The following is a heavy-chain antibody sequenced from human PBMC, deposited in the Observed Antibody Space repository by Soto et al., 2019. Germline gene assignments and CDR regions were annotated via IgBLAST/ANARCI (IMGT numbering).Heavy chain of an antibody. Sequence: QVQLVQSGADVKKPGSSVKVSCKASGGTFSSTALSWVRQAPGQGLEWMGGIIPKFKLANYAQRFQGRATFTADESTSIAYMELSSLRSEDTAVYYCATRAVTAFYFDYWGQGTLVTVSS. CDR2: IIPKFKLA. CDR1: GGTFSSTA. D-gene: IGHD2-21*02. CDR3: ATRAVTAFYFDY. V-gene: IGHV1-69*12. J-gene: IGHJ4*02.